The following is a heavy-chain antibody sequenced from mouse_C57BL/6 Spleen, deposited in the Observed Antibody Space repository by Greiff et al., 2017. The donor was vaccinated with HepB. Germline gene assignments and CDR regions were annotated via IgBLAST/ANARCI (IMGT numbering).Heavy chain of an antibody. CDR2: IDPSDSYT. J-gene: IGHJ3*01. D-gene: IGHD2-10*02. CDR1: GYTFTSYW. CDR3: AKYCLAWFAY. V-gene: IGHV1-50*01. Sequence: VQLQQPGAELVKPGASVKLSCKASGYTFTSYWMQWVKQRPGQGLEWIGEIDPSDSYTNYNQKFKGKATLTVDTSSSTAYMQLSSLTSEDSAVYYCAKYCLAWFAYWGQGTLVTVS.